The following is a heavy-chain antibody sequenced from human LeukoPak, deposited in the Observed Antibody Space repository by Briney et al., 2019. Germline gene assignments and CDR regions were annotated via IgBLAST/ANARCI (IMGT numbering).Heavy chain of an antibody. J-gene: IGHJ3*02. CDR3: ASATFNGFDI. CDR2: IKQDGSQK. Sequence: GGSLRLACAASGFTSSKYWMRWVRQAPGKGLEWVASIKQDGSQKYYVDSVKGRFTISRDNAKNSLYLQMNTLTADDTAVYYCASATFNGFDIWGQGTMVTVSS. CDR1: GFTSSKYW. V-gene: IGHV3-7*01.